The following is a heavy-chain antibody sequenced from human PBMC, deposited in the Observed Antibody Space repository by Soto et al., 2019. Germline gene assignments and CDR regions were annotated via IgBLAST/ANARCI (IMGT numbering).Heavy chain of an antibody. CDR3: ARALLREGAFDI. J-gene: IGHJ3*02. V-gene: IGHV1-8*01. Sequence: ASVKVSCKASGYTFTSYDINWVRQATGQGLEWMGWMNPNSGNTGYAQKFQGRVTMTRNTSISTAYMELSSLRSEDTAVYYCARALLREGAFDIWGQGTMVTVSS. CDR2: MNPNSGNT. CDR1: GYTFTSYD.